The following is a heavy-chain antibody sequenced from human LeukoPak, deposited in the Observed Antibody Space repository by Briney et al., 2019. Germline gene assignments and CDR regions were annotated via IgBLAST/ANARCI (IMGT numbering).Heavy chain of an antibody. V-gene: IGHV1-8*01. CDR3: ARGLVVAGYFDY. CDR1: GYTVTSYD. CDR2: MNPNSVDT. J-gene: IGHJ4*02. Sequence: ASVKVSCKASGYTVTSYDINWGRQATGQGLEWRGWMNPNSVDTGYAQKFQGRVTMTRNTSISTAYMELRSLRSEDTAVYYCARGLVVAGYFDYWGQGTLVTVSS. D-gene: IGHD3-22*01.